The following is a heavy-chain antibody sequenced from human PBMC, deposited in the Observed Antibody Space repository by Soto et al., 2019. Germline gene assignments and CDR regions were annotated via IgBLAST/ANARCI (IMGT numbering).Heavy chain of an antibody. J-gene: IGHJ4*02. CDR2: ISAYNGNT. Sequence: ASVKVSCKASGYTFTSYGISWVRQAPGQGLEWMGWISAYNGNTNYAQKLQGRVTMTTDTSTSTAYMELRSLRSDDTAVYYCARADYYESSGYYIDYWGQGTLVSVST. CDR1: GYTFTSYG. V-gene: IGHV1-18*04. CDR3: ARADYYESSGYYIDY. D-gene: IGHD3-22*01.